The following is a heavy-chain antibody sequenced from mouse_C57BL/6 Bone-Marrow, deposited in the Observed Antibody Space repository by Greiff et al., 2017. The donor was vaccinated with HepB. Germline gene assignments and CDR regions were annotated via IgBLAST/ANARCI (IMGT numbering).Heavy chain of an antibody. CDR1: GFTFTDYY. CDR2: IRNKANGYTT. J-gene: IGHJ1*03. CDR3: ARYQRSSYGYFEV. D-gene: IGHD1-1*01. V-gene: IGHV7-3*01. Sequence: VQLVESGGGLVQPGGSLRLSCSASGFTFTDYYMSWVRQPPGKALEWLGFIRNKANGYTTEYSASVKGRFTISRDNSQSILYLQMNALRAEDSATYYCARYQRSSYGYFEVWGTGTTVTVSS.